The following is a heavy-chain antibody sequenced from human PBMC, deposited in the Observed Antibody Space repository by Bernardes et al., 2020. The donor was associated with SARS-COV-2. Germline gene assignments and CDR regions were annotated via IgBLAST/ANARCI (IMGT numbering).Heavy chain of an antibody. D-gene: IGHD6-13*01. CDR1: GYTFTTYY. V-gene: IGHV1-46*01. J-gene: IGHJ6*02. Sequence: ASVKVSCQASGYTFTTYYIHWVRQAPGQGLEWMGLIDPSGGSTTYAQKFQGRVTMTRDTSTSTVYMDLSSLRAEDTAVYYCAKDCDILAAGPPGGYYYYGMDVWGQGTTVTVSS. CDR3: AKDCDILAAGPPGGYYYYGMDV. CDR2: IDPSGGST.